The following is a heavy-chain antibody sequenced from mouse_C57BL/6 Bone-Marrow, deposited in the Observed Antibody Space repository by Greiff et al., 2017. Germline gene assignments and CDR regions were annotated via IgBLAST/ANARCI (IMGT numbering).Heavy chain of an antibody. Sequence: VQLQQSGPGLVQPSQSLSITCTVSGFSLTSYGVHWVRQSPGKGLEWLGVIWSGGSTDYNAAFISRLSISKDNSKSQVFFKMNSLQADDTAIYYCARPLLRDWYFDVWGTGTTVTVSS. CDR1: GFSLTSYG. CDR3: ARPLLRDWYFDV. CDR2: IWSGGST. V-gene: IGHV2-2*01. J-gene: IGHJ1*03. D-gene: IGHD1-1*01.